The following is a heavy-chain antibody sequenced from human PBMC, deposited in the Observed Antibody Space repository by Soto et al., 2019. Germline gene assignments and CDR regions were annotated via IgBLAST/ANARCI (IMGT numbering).Heavy chain of an antibody. CDR2: INPSGGGT. J-gene: IGHJ4*02. CDR3: GRGGKLRSFVGPNYDS. V-gene: IGHV1-46*03. Sequence: ASAKVSCKASGYTFTSYYMHWVRQAPGQGLEWMGIINPSGGGTSYAQKFQGRVTMTSDTATSTVFMELSSLSSEDTAVYYWGRGGKLRSFVGPNYDSWGQGTLVRSP. CDR1: GYTFTSYY. D-gene: IGHD3-9*01.